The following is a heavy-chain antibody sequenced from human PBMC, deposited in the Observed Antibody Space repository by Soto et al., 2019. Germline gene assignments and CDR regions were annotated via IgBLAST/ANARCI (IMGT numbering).Heavy chain of an antibody. CDR2: ITETGGDT. V-gene: IGHV3-23*01. Sequence: GGSLRLSCAASGFTFSNFVMRWVRQTPGKGLEWVSTITETGGDTYYTDSVKGRFTVSRDNSKNTLYLQMTSLRAEDTALYYCTKASSDRHHMDVWGQGATVTVSS. CDR3: TKASSDRHHMDV. J-gene: IGHJ6*02. CDR1: GFTFSNFV.